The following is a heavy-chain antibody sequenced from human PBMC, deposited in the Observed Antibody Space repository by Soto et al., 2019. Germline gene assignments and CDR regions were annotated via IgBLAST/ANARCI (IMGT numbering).Heavy chain of an antibody. D-gene: IGHD4-17*01. J-gene: IGHJ4*02. CDR1: GGSISSSSYY. V-gene: IGHV4-39*01. Sequence: SETLSLTCTVSGGSISSSSYYWGWIRQPPGKGLEWIGSIYYSGSTYYNPSLKSRVTISVDTSKNQFSLKLSSVTAADTAVYYCARRKCFYGNYGDYWGKGTLVTVSS. CDR3: ARRKCFYGNYGDY. CDR2: IYYSGST.